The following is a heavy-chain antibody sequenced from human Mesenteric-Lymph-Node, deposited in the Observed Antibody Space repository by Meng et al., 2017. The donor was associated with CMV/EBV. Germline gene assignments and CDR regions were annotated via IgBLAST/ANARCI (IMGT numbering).Heavy chain of an antibody. Sequence: GESLKISCAASGFTFSSYSMNWVRQAPGKGLVCVSRISSDGSRTSYADSVRGRFTISRDNARNTLYLQMNSLRAVDTAVYYCARDDLGLIDYWGQGTLVTVSS. V-gene: IGHV3-74*01. D-gene: IGHD7-27*01. J-gene: IGHJ4*02. CDR3: ARDDLGLIDY. CDR1: GFTFSSYS. CDR2: ISSDGSRT.